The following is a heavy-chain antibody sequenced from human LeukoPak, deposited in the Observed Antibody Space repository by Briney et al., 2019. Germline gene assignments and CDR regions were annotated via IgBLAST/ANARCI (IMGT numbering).Heavy chain of an antibody. CDR3: ARQDHGPDY. CDR2: INKDGSEK. D-gene: IGHD1-14*01. CDR1: GFTFSNHW. V-gene: IGHV3-7*01. Sequence: PGGSLRLSCSPSGFTFSNHWMNWVRQAPGKGLEWVANINKDGSEKNYVDSVKGRFTISRDNAKNSLYLQMNYLRPEDTAVYYCARQDHGPDYWGQGTLVTVSS. J-gene: IGHJ4*02.